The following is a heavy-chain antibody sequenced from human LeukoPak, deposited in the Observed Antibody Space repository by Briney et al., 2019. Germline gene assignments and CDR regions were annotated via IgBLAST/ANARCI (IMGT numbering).Heavy chain of an antibody. CDR3: AREVLAAAGTYDY. CDR1: GGSISNFY. Sequence: SETLSLTCTVSGGSISNFYWSWIRQPPGKGLEWIGSIYYSGSTNYNPSLKSRVTISVDTSKNQFSLKLSSVTAADTAVYYCAREVLAAAGTYDYWGQGTLVTVSS. V-gene: IGHV4-59*01. CDR2: IYYSGST. J-gene: IGHJ4*02. D-gene: IGHD6-13*01.